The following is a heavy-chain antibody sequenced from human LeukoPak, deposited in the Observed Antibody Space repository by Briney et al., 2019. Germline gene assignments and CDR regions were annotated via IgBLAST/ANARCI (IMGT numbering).Heavy chain of an antibody. V-gene: IGHV1-2*02. J-gene: IGHJ4*02. Sequence: ASVKVSCKTSGYTFTDHYIHWVRQAPGQGPEWMGWINPDSGGTNYAQKFQGRVTMTRDTSIRTAYMELTRLRSDDTAVYFCARARIGGYSSTLPYWGQGTLVTVSS. CDR1: GYTFTDHY. CDR2: INPDSGGT. CDR3: ARARIGGYSSTLPY. D-gene: IGHD6-19*01.